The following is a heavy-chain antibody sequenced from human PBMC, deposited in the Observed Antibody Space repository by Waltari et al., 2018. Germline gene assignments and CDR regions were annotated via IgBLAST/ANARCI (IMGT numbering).Heavy chain of an antibody. CDR2: IYYSRST. CDR1: GGSISSYY. V-gene: IGHV4-59*01. D-gene: IGHD6-6*01. Sequence: QVQLQESGPGLVKPSETLSLTCTVSGGSISSYYWSWIRQPPGKGLEWIGYIYYSRSTNYTPSLKSRVTISVDTSKNQFSLKLSSVTAADTAVYYCARDRTYSSSSGPNFDYWGQGTLVTVSS. CDR3: ARDRTYSSSSGPNFDY. J-gene: IGHJ4*02.